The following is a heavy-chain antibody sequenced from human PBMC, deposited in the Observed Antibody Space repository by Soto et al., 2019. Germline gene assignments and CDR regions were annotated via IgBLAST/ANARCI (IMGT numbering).Heavy chain of an antibody. J-gene: IGHJ1*01. V-gene: IGHV4-34*01. CDR3: ARFLRSRRGYSYGLGEYFQH. Sequence: SETLSLTCAVYGGSFSGYYWSWIRQPPGKGLEWIGEINHSGSTNYNPSLKSRVTISVDTSKNQFSLKLSSVTAADTAVYYCARFLRSRRGYSYGLGEYFQHWGQGTLVTVSS. CDR1: GGSFSGYY. CDR2: INHSGST. D-gene: IGHD5-18*01.